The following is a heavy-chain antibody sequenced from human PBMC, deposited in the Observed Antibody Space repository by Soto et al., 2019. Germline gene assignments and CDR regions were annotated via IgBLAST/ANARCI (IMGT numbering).Heavy chain of an antibody. CDR3: ARERFTVIVEVIPWGMDV. CDR2: INPNSGDT. CDR1: GFTFTDSY. D-gene: IGHD3-22*01. Sequence: ASAKVSCKASGFTFTDSYMHWVRQAPGQGLEWMGWINPNSGDTNEAQKFQGRVTMTRDTSISTVYMELSRLRSDDTAVYYCARERFTVIVEVIPWGMDVWGQGTTVTVSS. J-gene: IGHJ6*02. V-gene: IGHV1-2*02.